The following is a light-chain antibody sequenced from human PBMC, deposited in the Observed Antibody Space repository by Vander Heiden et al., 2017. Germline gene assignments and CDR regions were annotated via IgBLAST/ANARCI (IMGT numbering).Light chain of an antibody. J-gene: IGKJ1*01. Sequence: DIQMTQTPSTLSASLGDRVTITCRASQSISSYLNWYQQKPGKAPKLRIYAASSLQSGVPSRFSGSGSGTDFTLTISCLQPEDFATYYCHQSYSTPQTFGQGTKVEIK. V-gene: IGKV1-39*01. CDR1: QSISSY. CDR2: AAS. CDR3: HQSYSTPQT.